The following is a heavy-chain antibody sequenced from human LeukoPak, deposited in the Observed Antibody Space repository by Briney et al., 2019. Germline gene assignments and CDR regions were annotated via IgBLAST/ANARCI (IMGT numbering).Heavy chain of an antibody. Sequence: GGSLRLSCAASGLTFSSYWMSWVRQAPGKGLEWVATIKEDGSEEYYVDSAKGRFSISRDNARNSLYLQMNSLRAEDTALYYCARVTRHSFDSWGQGTLVNVSS. J-gene: IGHJ4*02. D-gene: IGHD1-1*01. CDR3: ARVTRHSFDS. CDR1: GLTFSSYW. CDR2: IKEDGSEE. V-gene: IGHV3-7*01.